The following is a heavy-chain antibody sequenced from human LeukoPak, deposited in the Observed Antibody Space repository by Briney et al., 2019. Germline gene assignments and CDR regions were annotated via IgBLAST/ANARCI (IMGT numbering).Heavy chain of an antibody. J-gene: IGHJ5*02. CDR3: ANFYGSRSYRNWFDP. D-gene: IGHD3-10*01. CDR2: IGGSDDTI. Sequence: GSLRLSCAASGFTFSDYYMSWIRQAPGKGLEWISYIGGSDDTIYYADSVKGRFTISRDNAKNSLYLQMNNLRPEDTAVYYCANFYGSRSYRNWFDPWGQGTLVTVSS. V-gene: IGHV3-11*01. CDR1: GFTFSDYY.